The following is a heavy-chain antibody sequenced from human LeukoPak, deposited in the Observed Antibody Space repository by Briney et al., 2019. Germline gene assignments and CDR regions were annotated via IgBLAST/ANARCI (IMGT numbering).Heavy chain of an antibody. CDR2: IYYSGST. CDR3: ARVDSSGWGIFDY. Sequence: SETLSLTCTVSGGSISSYYWSWIRQPPGKGLEWIGYIYYSGSTNHNPSLKSRVTISVDTSKNQFSLKLSSVTAADTAVYYCARVDSSGWGIFDYWGQGTLVTVSS. J-gene: IGHJ4*02. D-gene: IGHD6-19*01. V-gene: IGHV4-59*01. CDR1: GGSISSYY.